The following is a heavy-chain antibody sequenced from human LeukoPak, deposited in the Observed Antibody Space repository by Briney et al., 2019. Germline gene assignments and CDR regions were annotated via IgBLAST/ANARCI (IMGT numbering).Heavy chain of an antibody. CDR1: GYSIGRANY. CDR3: ARHRCSGGSCYPMNWFDP. J-gene: IGHJ5*02. V-gene: IGHV4-38-2*02. D-gene: IGHD2-15*01. Sequence: SETLSLTCNVSGYSIGRANYWGWIRQPPGKGLEWIGSIYHSGSTYYNPSLKSRVTISVDTSKNQFSLKLSSVTAADTAVYYCARHRCSGGSCYPMNWFDPWGQGTLVTVSS. CDR2: IYHSGST.